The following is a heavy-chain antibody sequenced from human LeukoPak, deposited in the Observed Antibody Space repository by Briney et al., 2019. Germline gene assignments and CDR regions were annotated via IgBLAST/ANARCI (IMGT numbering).Heavy chain of an antibody. CDR1: GGSMSSYY. V-gene: IGHV4-59*08. CDR3: ARHDNILTAYHIGYFDY. Sequence: PAETLSLTCTVSGGSMSSYYWSWIRQPPGKGLEWIGYIYESGSTNYNPSLNSRVTISVDTSKNQYSLKLSSVTAAATAVYYCARHDNILTAYHIGYFDYWGQGTLVTVSS. CDR2: IYESGST. D-gene: IGHD3-9*01. J-gene: IGHJ4*02.